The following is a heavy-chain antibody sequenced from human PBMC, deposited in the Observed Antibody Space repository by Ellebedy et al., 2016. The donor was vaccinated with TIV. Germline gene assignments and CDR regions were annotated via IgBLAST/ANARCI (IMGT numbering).Heavy chain of an antibody. CDR1: GFTFSSYD. Sequence: PGGSLRLSCAASGFTFSSYDMNWVRQAPGKGLEWVSYISSSGSTIYYADSVTGRFTISRDNAKNSLYLQMNSLRAEDTAVYYCARGRAVITRLCDPWGQGTLVTVSS. CDR3: ARGRAVITRLCDP. V-gene: IGHV3-48*03. CDR2: ISSSGSTI. J-gene: IGHJ5*02. D-gene: IGHD3-22*01.